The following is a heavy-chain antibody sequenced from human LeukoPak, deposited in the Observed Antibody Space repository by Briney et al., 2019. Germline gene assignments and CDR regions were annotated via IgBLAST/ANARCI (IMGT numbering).Heavy chain of an antibody. J-gene: IGHJ4*02. D-gene: IGHD6-25*01. CDR3: ARGTPMGIATALDY. CDR2: IYYSGSA. CDR1: GGSISSYY. Sequence: SETLSLTCTVSGGSISSYYWSWIRQPPGKGLEWIGYIYYSGSANYNPSLKSRVTISVDMSKNQFSLKLSSVTAADTAVCYCARGTPMGIATALDYWGQGTLVTVSS. V-gene: IGHV4-59*01.